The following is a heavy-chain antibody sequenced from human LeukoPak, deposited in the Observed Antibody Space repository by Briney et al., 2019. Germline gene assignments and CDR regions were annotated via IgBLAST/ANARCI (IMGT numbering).Heavy chain of an antibody. CDR3: ARTTMVRGVRMDV. CDR2: ISSSGSTI. J-gene: IGHJ6*04. CDR1: GFTFSSYE. Sequence: GGPLRLSCAAAGFTFSSYEMNWVRQATGKGLEWVSYISSSGSTIYYADSVKGRFTISRDSAKNSLYLQMNSLRAEDTAVYYCARTTMVRGVRMDVWGKGTTVTVSS. D-gene: IGHD3-10*01. V-gene: IGHV3-48*03.